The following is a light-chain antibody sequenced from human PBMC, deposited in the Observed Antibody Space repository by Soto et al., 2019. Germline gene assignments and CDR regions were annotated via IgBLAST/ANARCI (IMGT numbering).Light chain of an antibody. V-gene: IGKV1-5*03. Sequence: DIQMTQSPSTLSASVGDRVTITCRASQSISSWLAWYQQRPGKATKLLIYKASSLESGVPSRFSGSGSGTEFTLTISSLQPDDFETYYCQHYNTYPVTFGQGTKLEIK. CDR1: QSISSW. CDR3: QHYNTYPVT. J-gene: IGKJ2*01. CDR2: KAS.